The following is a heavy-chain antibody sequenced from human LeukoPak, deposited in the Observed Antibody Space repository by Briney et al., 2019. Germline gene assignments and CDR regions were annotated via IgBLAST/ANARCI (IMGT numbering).Heavy chain of an antibody. CDR3: ARDLRGYDILTGYYELMDV. J-gene: IGHJ6*02. V-gene: IGHV3-53*01. Sequence: GGSLRLSCAASGFTLSSYSMNWVRQAPGKGLERVSVIYSGGNTYYADSVKGRFTISRDNSKNTLYLQMNSLRAEDTAVYYCARDLRGYDILTGYYELMDVWGQGTTVTVSS. CDR2: IYSGGNT. D-gene: IGHD3-9*01. CDR1: GFTLSSYS.